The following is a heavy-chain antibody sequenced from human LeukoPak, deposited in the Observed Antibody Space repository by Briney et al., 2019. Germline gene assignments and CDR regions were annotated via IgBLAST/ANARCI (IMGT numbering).Heavy chain of an antibody. V-gene: IGHV3-74*01. J-gene: IGHJ4*02. CDR2: INSDGSST. Sequence: GGSLRLSCAASGFAFSSYWMHWVRQGSGKGLVWVSRINSDGSSTSYADSVKGRFTISRDNAKNTLYLQMNTLRAEDTAVYYCVSIPGDWGQGILVTVSS. D-gene: IGHD7-27*01. CDR1: GFAFSSYW. CDR3: VSIPGD.